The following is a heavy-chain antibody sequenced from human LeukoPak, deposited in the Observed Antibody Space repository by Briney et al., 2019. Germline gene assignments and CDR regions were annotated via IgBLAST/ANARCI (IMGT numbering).Heavy chain of an antibody. J-gene: IGHJ5*02. CDR1: GFTFSSYS. V-gene: IGHV3-48*01. CDR3: ARDRTVPGVPYNWFDP. CDR2: ISSGSSTI. D-gene: IGHD2-2*01. Sequence: GGSLRLSCAASGFTFSSYSMNWVRQAPGKGLEWVSYISSGSSTIYYADSEKGRFTISRDNAKNSLYLQMNSLRAEDTAAYYCARDRTVPGVPYNWFDPWGQGTLVTVSS.